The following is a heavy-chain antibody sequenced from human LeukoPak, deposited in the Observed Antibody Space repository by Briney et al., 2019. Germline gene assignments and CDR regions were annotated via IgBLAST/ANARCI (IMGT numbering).Heavy chain of an antibody. J-gene: IGHJ5*02. CDR2: IIPIFGTA. CDR3: ARDVRHKYCSSASCYRGWFDP. CDR1: GGTFSSYA. Sequence: SVKVSCKASGGTFSSYAISWARQAPGQGLEWMGGIIPIFGTAIYAQKFQGRVTITADESTNTAYMELSSLRSEDTAVYYCARDVRHKYCSSASCYRGWFDPWGQGTLVTVSS. D-gene: IGHD2-2*01. V-gene: IGHV1-69*13.